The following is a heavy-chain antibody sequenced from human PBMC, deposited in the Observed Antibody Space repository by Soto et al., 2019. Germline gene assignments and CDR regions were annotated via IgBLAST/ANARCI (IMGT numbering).Heavy chain of an antibody. D-gene: IGHD3-22*01. CDR1: GFTFRNYG. CDR3: ARGQLYYNDISGRPLNAFDV. CDR2: IGIGSSTT. V-gene: IGHV3-48*01. J-gene: IGHJ3*01. Sequence: GGSLRLSCAASGFTFRNYGVNWVRQAPGKGLEWVSYIGIGSSTTYYADSVKGRFTISRDNAKNSLYLQMNSLRAEDTAVYYCARGQLYYNDISGRPLNAFDVWGQGTMVTVSS.